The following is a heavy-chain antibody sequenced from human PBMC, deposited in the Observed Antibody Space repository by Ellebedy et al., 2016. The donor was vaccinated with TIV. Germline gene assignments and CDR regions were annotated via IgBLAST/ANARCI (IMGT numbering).Heavy chain of an antibody. J-gene: IGHJ5*01. CDR1: GFTFNSYG. V-gene: IGHV3-30*04. CDR3: TRALRNFDWVGSFDP. Sequence: PGGSLRLSCEASGFTFNSYGFHWVRQAPGRGLDWVTFITYDGTTKYHADSVKGRFTISRDNSKNTLYLQLNSLRPEDTAVYYCTRALRNFDWVGSFDPWGPGTLVTVSS. D-gene: IGHD3-9*01. CDR2: ITYDGTTK.